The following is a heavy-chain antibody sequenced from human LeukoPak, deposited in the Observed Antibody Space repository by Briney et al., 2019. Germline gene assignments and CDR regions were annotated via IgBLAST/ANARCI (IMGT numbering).Heavy chain of an antibody. V-gene: IGHV1-69*13. D-gene: IGHD2-15*01. CDR3: ARVTPDYSRWFDP. CDR1: GGALSSYG. CDR2: VIPILATS. J-gene: IGHJ5*02. Sequence: SVKVSCKASGGALSSYGITWVRQAPGQGLEWMGGVIPILATSNYAEKFQGRVTITADESTSTAYMELSSLRSEDTAVYYCARVTPDYSRWFDPWGQGTLVTVSS.